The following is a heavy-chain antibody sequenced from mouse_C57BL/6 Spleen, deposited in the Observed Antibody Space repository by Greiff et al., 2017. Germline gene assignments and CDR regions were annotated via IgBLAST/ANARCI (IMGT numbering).Heavy chain of an antibody. J-gene: IGHJ3*01. V-gene: IGHV5-9-1*02. Sequence: EVMLVESGAGLVKPGGSLKLSCAASGFTFSSYAMSWVSQTPEKRLEWVAYISSGGDYIYYADTVKGRFTISRDNARNTLYLQMSSLKSEDTAMYYLTRVDFGSRGWFAYWGQGTLVTVSA. CDR3: TRVDFGSRGWFAY. CDR1: GFTFSSYA. CDR2: ISSGGDYI. D-gene: IGHD1-1*01.